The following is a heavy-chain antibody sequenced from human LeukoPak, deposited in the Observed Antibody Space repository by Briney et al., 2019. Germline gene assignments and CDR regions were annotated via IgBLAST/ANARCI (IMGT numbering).Heavy chain of an antibody. CDR3: ARKGLPDY. CDR1: EFTFSDYW. CDR2: IKQDGSVK. J-gene: IGHJ4*02. D-gene: IGHD3/OR15-3a*01. Sequence: GGSLRLSCAASEFTFSDYWMAWVRQAPGKGLEWVANIKQDGSVKYYVDSVKGRFTISRDNAKNSPYLQMNNLRVEDTALYYCARKGLPDYWGQGTLVTVSS. V-gene: IGHV3-7*01.